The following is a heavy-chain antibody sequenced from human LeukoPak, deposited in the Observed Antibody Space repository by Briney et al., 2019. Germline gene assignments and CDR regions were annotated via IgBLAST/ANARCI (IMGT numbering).Heavy chain of an antibody. D-gene: IGHD3-9*01. CDR1: GFIFRNYA. V-gene: IGHV3-23*01. CDR3: VKWGDYDILTGYYVPDF. Sequence: PGASLRLSCAASGFIFRNYAMSWVRQAPGKGLEWGSAITGSGDATYYADPVKGRFTISRDNSKNALYVEMNTLRAEDTAVYYCVKWGDYDILTGYYVPDFWGQGTLVTVSS. CDR2: ITGSGDAT. J-gene: IGHJ4*02.